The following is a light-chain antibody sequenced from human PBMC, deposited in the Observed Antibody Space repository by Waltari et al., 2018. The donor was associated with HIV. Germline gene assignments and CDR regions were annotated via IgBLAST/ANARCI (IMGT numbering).Light chain of an antibody. CDR1: ELGDKY. CDR3: QAWGSTTSGV. Sequence: SYEVTQPPSVAVSPGQTASITCSGYELGDKYTCWYQQKPGQSPRLVIYQDNKRPSGIPERFSASSSGHTATLTISGTLPMDEADYYCQAWGSTTSGVFGRGTKLTVL. J-gene: IGLJ3*02. CDR2: QDN. V-gene: IGLV3-1*01.